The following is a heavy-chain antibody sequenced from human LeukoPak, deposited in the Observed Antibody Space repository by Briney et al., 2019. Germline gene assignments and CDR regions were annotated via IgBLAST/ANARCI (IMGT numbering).Heavy chain of an antibody. Sequence: PSETLSLTCTVSGASISSGSYYWGWIRQHRGKGLEWIGYIYYSGNTYYNPSLESQITRTVDRSKNKFSLKLISVTAADTAVYYCARRYGSGTEWFDPWGQGTLVTVSS. J-gene: IGHJ5*02. V-gene: IGHV4-31*01. CDR1: GASISSGSYY. D-gene: IGHD3-10*01. CDR2: IYYSGNT. CDR3: ARRYGSGTEWFDP.